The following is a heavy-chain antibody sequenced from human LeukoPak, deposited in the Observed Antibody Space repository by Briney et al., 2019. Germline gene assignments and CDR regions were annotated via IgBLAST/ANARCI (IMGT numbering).Heavy chain of an antibody. V-gene: IGHV3-53*01. D-gene: IGHD5/OR15-5a*01. CDR2: IYSGGST. CDR1: GFTVSNNY. CDR3: ARDSLGMSALDS. Sequence: GGSLRLSCAASGFTVSNNYMSWVRQAPGKGLEWVSVIYSGGSTYYADSVKGRFTISRDSSKNTLYLQMNSLRAEDTAVYYCARDSLGMSALDSWGQGTLVTVSS. J-gene: IGHJ4*02.